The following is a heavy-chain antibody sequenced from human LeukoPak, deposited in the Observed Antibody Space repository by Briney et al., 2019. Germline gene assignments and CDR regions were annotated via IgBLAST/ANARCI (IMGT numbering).Heavy chain of an antibody. J-gene: IGHJ5*02. V-gene: IGHV3-53*01. CDR3: ARGEYRTTGTTGNWFDP. CDR2: IYSGGST. D-gene: IGHD1-1*01. Sequence: GGSLRLSCAASGFTVSSNYMSWVRQAPGKGLEWVSVIYSGGSTYYADSVKGRFTISRDNSKNTLYLQMNSLRAEDTAVYYCARGEYRTTGTTGNWFDPWGQGTLVTVSS. CDR1: GFTVSSNY.